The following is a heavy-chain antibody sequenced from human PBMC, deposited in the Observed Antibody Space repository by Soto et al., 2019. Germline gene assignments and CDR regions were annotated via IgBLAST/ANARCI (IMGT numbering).Heavy chain of an antibody. V-gene: IGHV1-18*04. J-gene: IGHJ4*02. Sequence: QVQLVQSGAEVKKPGASVKVSCKASGYTFTSYGISWVRQAPGQGLEWMGWISAYNGNTNYAQKLQGRVTMTTDTSTITAYMELRSLRSDDTAVYYCERFESFVTIFGVVRAIDYRGQGTLVTVSS. CDR3: ERFESFVTIFGVVRAIDY. D-gene: IGHD3-3*01. CDR1: GYTFTSYG. CDR2: ISAYNGNT.